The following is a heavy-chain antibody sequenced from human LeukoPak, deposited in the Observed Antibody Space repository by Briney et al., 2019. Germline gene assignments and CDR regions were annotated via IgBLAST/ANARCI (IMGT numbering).Heavy chain of an antibody. CDR1: GGSFSGYY. Sequence: PSETLSLTCAVYGGSFSGYYWSWIRQPPGKGLEWIGEINHSGSTNYNPSLKSRVTISVDTSKNQFSLKLSSVTAADTAVYYCARYLYALFRGVIVRGNYFDYWGQGTLVTVSS. CDR3: ARYLYALFRGVIVRGNYFDY. V-gene: IGHV4-34*01. D-gene: IGHD3-16*02. CDR2: INHSGST. J-gene: IGHJ4*02.